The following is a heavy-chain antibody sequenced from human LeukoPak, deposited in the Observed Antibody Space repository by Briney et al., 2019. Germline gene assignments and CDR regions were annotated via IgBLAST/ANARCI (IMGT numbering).Heavy chain of an antibody. CDR1: GFTFSNHW. D-gene: IGHD6-19*01. Sequence: GGSLRLSCATSGFTFSNHWMSWVRQAPGKGLEWVANINQDGDEKYSVDSVKGRFTISRDNAKNSLYLQMNSLRDEDTAVYYCARGKEPVAGSLSHFDYWGQGTLVTVSS. V-gene: IGHV3-7*01. CDR2: INQDGDEK. J-gene: IGHJ4*02. CDR3: ARGKEPVAGSLSHFDY.